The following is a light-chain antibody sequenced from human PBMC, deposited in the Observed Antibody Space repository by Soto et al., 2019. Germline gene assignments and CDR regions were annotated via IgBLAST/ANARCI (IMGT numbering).Light chain of an antibody. V-gene: IGLV2-8*01. CDR2: EVS. CDR3: SSYAGSNNRYV. Sequence: QSALTQPPSASGSPEQSVTISCTGTSSDVGVYNYVSWYQQHPGKAPKLMIYEVSKRPSGVPDRFSGSKSGNTASLTVSGLQAEDEAEYYCSSYAGSNNRYVFGTGTKLTVL. CDR1: SSDVGVYNY. J-gene: IGLJ1*01.